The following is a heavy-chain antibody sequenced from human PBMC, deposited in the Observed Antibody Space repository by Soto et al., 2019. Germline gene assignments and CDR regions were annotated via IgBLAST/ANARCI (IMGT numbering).Heavy chain of an antibody. D-gene: IGHD6-6*01. Sequence: GGSLRLSCAASGFTFSSYGMHWVRQAPGKGLEWVAVISYDGSNKYYADSVTGRSTISRDNSKNTLYLQMNGLRAEDTAVYYCAKEMYSSSPYYYYGMDVWGQGTTVTVSS. V-gene: IGHV3-30*18. CDR2: ISYDGSNK. CDR3: AKEMYSSSPYYYYGMDV. CDR1: GFTFSSYG. J-gene: IGHJ6*02.